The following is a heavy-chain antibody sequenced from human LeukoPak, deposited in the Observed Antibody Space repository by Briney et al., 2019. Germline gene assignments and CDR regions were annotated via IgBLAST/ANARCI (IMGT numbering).Heavy chain of an antibody. V-gene: IGHV1-46*01. D-gene: IGHD6-19*01. CDR3: ARDRRAVAGPGDIFDI. Sequence: GASVKVSCKASGYTFTSYYMHWVRQAPGQGLEWMGIINPSGGSTSYAQKFQGRVTITADKSTSTAYMELSSLRSEDTAVYYCARDRRAVAGPGDIFDIWGQGTMVTVSS. J-gene: IGHJ3*02. CDR1: GYTFTSYY. CDR2: INPSGGST.